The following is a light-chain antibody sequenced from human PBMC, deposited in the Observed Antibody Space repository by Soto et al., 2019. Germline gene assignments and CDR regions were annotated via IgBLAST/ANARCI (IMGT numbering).Light chain of an antibody. V-gene: IGLV2-8*01. Sequence: QSALTQPPSASGSPGQSVTISCAGTSSDVGGYNYVSWYQQYPGKVPKLMIYEVSERPSGVPDRFSGSKSGNTASLAITGLQAEDEADYYCQSYDSSLSGPPYVFGTGTKVTVL. CDR3: QSYDSSLSGPPYV. CDR1: SSDVGGYNY. CDR2: EVS. J-gene: IGLJ1*01.